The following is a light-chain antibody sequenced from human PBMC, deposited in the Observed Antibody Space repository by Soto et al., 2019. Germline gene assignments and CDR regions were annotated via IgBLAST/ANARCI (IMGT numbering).Light chain of an antibody. J-gene: IGKJ1*01. V-gene: IGKV1-13*02. Sequence: AIQLTQSPSSLSASVGDSVTITCRASQGISSALAWYQQKPGKAPKLLIYDASGLESGVPSRFSGSGSGTDFTLTISSLQHVDFATYYCQQFNSYPWTFGQGTKVEIK. CDR2: DAS. CDR3: QQFNSYPWT. CDR1: QGISSA.